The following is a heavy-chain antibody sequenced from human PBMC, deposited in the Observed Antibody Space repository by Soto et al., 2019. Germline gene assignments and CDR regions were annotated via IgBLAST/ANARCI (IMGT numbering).Heavy chain of an antibody. CDR3: ARGSRSYYSY. Sequence: QVQLQQWGAGLLKPSETLSLTCAVYGGSFSGYYWSWIRQPPGKGLEWIGEINHSGSTNYNPSLKSRVTISVDTSKNQFSLKLSSVTAADTAVYYCARGSRSYYSYWGQGTLVTVSS. CDR1: GGSFSGYY. V-gene: IGHV4-34*01. J-gene: IGHJ4*02. CDR2: INHSGST. D-gene: IGHD1-26*01.